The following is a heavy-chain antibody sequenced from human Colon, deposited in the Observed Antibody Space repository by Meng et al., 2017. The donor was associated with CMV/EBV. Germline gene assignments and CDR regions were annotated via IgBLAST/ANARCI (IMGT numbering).Heavy chain of an antibody. V-gene: IGHV3-74*01. J-gene: IGHJ6*02. D-gene: IGHD3-3*01. CDR1: GFTFSSYW. CDR2: INSDGSST. Sequence: GGSLRLSCAASGFTFSSYWMHWVRQAPGKGLVWVSRINSDGSSTSYADSVKGRFTISRDNAKNTLYLQMNSLRAEDTAVYYCARDRSTYYDFWSGYYRPHGMDVWGQGTTVTVSS. CDR3: ARDRSTYYDFWSGYYRPHGMDV.